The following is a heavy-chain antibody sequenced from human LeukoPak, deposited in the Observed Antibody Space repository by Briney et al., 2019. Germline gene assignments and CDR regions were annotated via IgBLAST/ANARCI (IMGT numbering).Heavy chain of an antibody. V-gene: IGHV4-4*07. J-gene: IGHJ4*02. CDR3: ARDRAVVVAAKRGDY. CDR2: IYTTGST. D-gene: IGHD2-15*01. CDR1: GGSLSSYY. Sequence: SETLSLTCTVSGGSLSSYYWSWIRQPAGKGLEWIGRIYTTGSTNYNPSLKSRVTMSIDTSKNQFSLNLSSVTAADTAVYYCARDRAVVVAAKRGDYWGQGTLVTVSS.